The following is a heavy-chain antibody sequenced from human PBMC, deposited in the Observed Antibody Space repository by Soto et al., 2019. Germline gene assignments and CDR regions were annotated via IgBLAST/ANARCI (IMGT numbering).Heavy chain of an antibody. Sequence: GASVKVSCKVSGYTLTELSMHWVRQPPGKGLEWMGGFDPEDGETIYAQKFQGRVTMTEDTSTDTAYMELSSLRSEDTAVYYCAKDLRYYGSGMLDYWGQGTLVTVSS. CDR3: AKDLRYYGSGMLDY. J-gene: IGHJ4*02. D-gene: IGHD3-10*01. CDR2: FDPEDGET. CDR1: GYTLTELS. V-gene: IGHV1-24*01.